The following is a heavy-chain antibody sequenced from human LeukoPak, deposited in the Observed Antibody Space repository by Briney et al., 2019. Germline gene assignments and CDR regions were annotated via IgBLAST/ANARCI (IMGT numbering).Heavy chain of an antibody. CDR3: ARRYSSSWYGARYYYYYMDV. V-gene: IGHV1-2*02. CDR2: INVNSGGT. Sequence: ASVKVSCKASGYTFTGYYMHWVRQAPGQGLEWMGWINVNSGGTNYAQKFQGRVTMTTDTSTSTAYMELRSLRSDDTAVYYCARRYSSSWYGARYYYYYMDVWGKGTTVTISS. CDR1: GYTFTGYY. D-gene: IGHD6-13*01. J-gene: IGHJ6*03.